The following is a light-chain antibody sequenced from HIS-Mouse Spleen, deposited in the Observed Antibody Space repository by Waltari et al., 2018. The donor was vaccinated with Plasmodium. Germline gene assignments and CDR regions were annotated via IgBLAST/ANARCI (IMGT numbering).Light chain of an antibody. V-gene: IGLV2-11*01. CDR1: SRDVGGYNY. CDR3: CSYAGSYTYV. Sequence: QSALTQPRSVSGSPGPSVTISCTGTSRDVGGYNYVSWYQQHPGKAPKLRIYDVSKRPSGVPDRFSGSKSGNTASLTISGLQAEDEADYYCCSYAGSYTYVFGTGTKVTVL. J-gene: IGLJ1*01. CDR2: DVS.